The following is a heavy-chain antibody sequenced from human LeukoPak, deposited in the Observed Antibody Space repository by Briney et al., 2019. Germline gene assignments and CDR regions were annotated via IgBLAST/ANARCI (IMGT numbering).Heavy chain of an antibody. CDR1: GYTFTNYD. Sequence: ASVKVSCKASGYTFTNYDINWVRQATGQGLEWMGWMNPNSGNTDYAQKFQGRVTMTRNTSISTAYMGLSSLVSEDTAVYYCARGTGSWLRLTRWFDPWGQGTLVTVSS. D-gene: IGHD5-12*01. V-gene: IGHV1-8*01. CDR3: ARGTGSWLRLTRWFDP. J-gene: IGHJ5*02. CDR2: MNPNSGNT.